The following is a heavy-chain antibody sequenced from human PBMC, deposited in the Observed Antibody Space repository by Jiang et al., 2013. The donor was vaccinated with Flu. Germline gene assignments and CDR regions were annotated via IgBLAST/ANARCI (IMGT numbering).Heavy chain of an antibody. D-gene: IGHD4-17*01. CDR2: LSYDESYK. V-gene: IGHV3-30*04. J-gene: IGHJ4*02. CDR1: GFTFKNYA. CDR3: ASDYGDSHGRVDY. Sequence: VQLLESGGGVVQPGRSLRVSCVASGFTFKNYAMHWVRQAPGKGLEWVAVLSYDESYKHYADSVKGRFTISRDGSGNTLYLQMNSLRAEDTAVYYCASDYGDSHGRVDYWGQGTLVTVSS.